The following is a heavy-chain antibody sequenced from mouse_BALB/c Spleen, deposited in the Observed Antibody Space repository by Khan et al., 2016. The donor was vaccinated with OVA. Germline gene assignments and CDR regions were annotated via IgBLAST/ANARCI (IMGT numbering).Heavy chain of an antibody. D-gene: IGHD1-1*01. Sequence: EVQLQEPGPGLVKPSQSLSLTCSATGYSITSDYAWNWIRQFPGNKLEWMGYISYSGSTSYNPSLKSRNSITRGTPKNQFFLKLNSLTPADTTTYYCARDYGSSYYYFDNGGQGTALTVSS. CDR1: GYSITSDYA. J-gene: IGHJ2*01. V-gene: IGHV3-2*02. CDR3: ARDYGSSYYYFDN. CDR2: ISYSGST.